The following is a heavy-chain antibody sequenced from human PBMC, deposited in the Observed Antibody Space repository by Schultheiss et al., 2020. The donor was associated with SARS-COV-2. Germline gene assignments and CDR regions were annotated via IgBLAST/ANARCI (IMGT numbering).Heavy chain of an antibody. Sequence: GESLKISCAASGFTFSSYAMSWVRQAPGKGLEWVSAISGSGGSTYYADSVKGRFTISRDNSKNTLYLQMNSLRAEDTAVYYCVRHKHIVVVSAAYYYYYMDVWGKGTTVTVSS. CDR3: VRHKHIVVVSAAYYYYYMDV. CDR1: GFTFSSYA. J-gene: IGHJ6*03. D-gene: IGHD2-2*01. CDR2: ISGSGGST. V-gene: IGHV3-23*01.